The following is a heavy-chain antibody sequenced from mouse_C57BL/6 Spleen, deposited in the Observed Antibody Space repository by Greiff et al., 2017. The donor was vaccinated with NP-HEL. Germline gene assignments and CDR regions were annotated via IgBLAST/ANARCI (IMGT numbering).Heavy chain of an antibody. CDR2: IDPSDSYT. CDR3: ARGTSDGYHFDY. V-gene: IGHV1-69*01. J-gene: IGHJ2*01. Sequence: VQLQQSGAELVMPGASVKLSCKASGYTFTSYWMHWVKQRPGQGLEWIGEIDPSDSYTNYNQKFKGKSTLTVDKSSSTAYMQLSSLTSEDSAVFYCARGTSDGYHFDYWGQGTTLTVSS. D-gene: IGHD2-3*01. CDR1: GYTFTSYW.